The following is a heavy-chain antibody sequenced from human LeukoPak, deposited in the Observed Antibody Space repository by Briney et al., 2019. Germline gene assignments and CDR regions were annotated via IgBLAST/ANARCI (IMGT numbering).Heavy chain of an antibody. D-gene: IGHD3-10*01. V-gene: IGHV1-69*05. Sequence: SVKVSCKASGGTFSSYAISWVRQAPGQGLEWMGGIIPIFGTANYAQKFQGRVTITTDESTSTAYMELSSLRSEDTAVYYCVTTGRAYYGSGSSAPVGGQGTLVTVSS. CDR2: IIPIFGTA. J-gene: IGHJ4*02. CDR1: GGTFSSYA. CDR3: VTTGRAYYGSGSSAPV.